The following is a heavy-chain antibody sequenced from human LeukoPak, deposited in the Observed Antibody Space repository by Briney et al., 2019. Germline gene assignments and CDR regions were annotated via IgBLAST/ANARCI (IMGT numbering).Heavy chain of an antibody. D-gene: IGHD6-19*01. J-gene: IGHJ4*02. CDR1: GGTFSSYA. Sequence: ASVKVPCKASGGTFSSYAISWVRQAPGQGLEWMGGIIPIFGTANYAQKFQGRVTITADESTSTAYMELSSLRSEDTAVYYCARGTEYSSGWYENFDYWGQGTLVTVSS. CDR3: ARGTEYSSGWYENFDY. CDR2: IIPIFGTA. V-gene: IGHV1-69*13.